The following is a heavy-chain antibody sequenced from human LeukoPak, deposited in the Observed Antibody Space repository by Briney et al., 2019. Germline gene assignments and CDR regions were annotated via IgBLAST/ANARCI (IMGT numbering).Heavy chain of an antibody. V-gene: IGHV4-59*01. CDR1: GGSISSYY. Sequence: SETLSLTCTVSGGSISSYYWSWIRQPPGKGLEWIGYIYYSGSTNYNPSLKSRVTISVDTSKNQFSLKLSSVTAADTAVYYCARGGVVPAAGFDYWGQGTLVTVSS. CDR3: ARGGVVPAAGFDY. CDR2: IYYSGST. J-gene: IGHJ4*02. D-gene: IGHD2-2*01.